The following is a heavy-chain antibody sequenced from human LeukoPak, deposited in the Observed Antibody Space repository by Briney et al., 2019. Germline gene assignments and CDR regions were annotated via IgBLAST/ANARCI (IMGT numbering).Heavy chain of an antibody. CDR2: IYYSGST. Sequence: SETLSLTCTVSGGSISSSSYYWGWIRQPPGKGLEWIGSIYYSGSTYYNPSLKSRVTISVDTSKNQFSLKLSSVTAADTAVYYCASSPHYYDSSGSSLDAFDIWGQGTMVTVSS. CDR3: ASSPHYYDSSGSSLDAFDI. V-gene: IGHV4-39*07. CDR1: GGSISSSSYY. J-gene: IGHJ3*02. D-gene: IGHD3-22*01.